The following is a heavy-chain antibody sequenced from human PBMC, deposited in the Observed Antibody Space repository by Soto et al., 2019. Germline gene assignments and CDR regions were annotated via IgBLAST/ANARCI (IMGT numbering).Heavy chain of an antibody. CDR2: ISSSSSYI. CDR3: ARAHDYGDYLYYFDY. CDR1: GFTFSSYS. Sequence: EVQLVESGGGLVKPGGSLRLSCAASGFTFSSYSMNWVRQAPGKGLEWVSSISSSSSYIYYADSVKGRFTISRDNAKNSLYRQMNSLRAEDTAVYYCARAHDYGDYLYYFDYWGQGTLVTVSS. J-gene: IGHJ4*02. V-gene: IGHV3-21*01. D-gene: IGHD4-17*01.